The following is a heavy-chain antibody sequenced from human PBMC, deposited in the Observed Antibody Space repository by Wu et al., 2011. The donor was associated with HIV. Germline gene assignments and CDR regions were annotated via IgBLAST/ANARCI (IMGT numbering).Heavy chain of an antibody. CDR2: IVPVVGLV. CDR1: GGTFNKEV. V-gene: IGHV1-69*05. CDR3: VRDRYTSMVVGSTPGLKAYGMDV. Sequence: QVQLVQSGAEVKKPGSSVKVSCKASGGTFNKEVINWVRQAPGQGLEWVGGIVPVVGLVNYAQEFQGRVTITTDDSRSTVYIDLRSLRSEDSALYYCVRDRYTSMVVGSTPGLKAYGMDVWGQGTTVIVSS. D-gene: IGHD5-18*01. J-gene: IGHJ6*02.